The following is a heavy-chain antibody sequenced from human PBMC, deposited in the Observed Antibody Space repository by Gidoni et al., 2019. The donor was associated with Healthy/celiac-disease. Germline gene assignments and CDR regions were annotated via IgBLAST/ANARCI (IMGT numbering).Heavy chain of an antibody. J-gene: IGHJ4*02. CDR2: IGTAGDP. D-gene: IGHD5-18*01. V-gene: IGHV3-13*05. CDR1: GFTFSSYD. Sequence: EVQLVESGGGLVQPGGSLRLSCAASGFTFSSYDMNWVRQATGKGLEWVSAIGTAGDPYYPGSVKGRFTISRENAKNSLYLQMNSLRAGDTAVYYCARGGGGLTAMEPSFDYWGQGTLVTVSS. CDR3: ARGGGGLTAMEPSFDY.